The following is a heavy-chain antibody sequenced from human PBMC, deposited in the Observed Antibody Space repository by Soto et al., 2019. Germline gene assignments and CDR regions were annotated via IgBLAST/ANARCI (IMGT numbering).Heavy chain of an antibody. CDR1: GDSMSSSYY. CDR2: IYYSGSA. CDR3: ARQDFAYYEDY. J-gene: IGHJ4*02. V-gene: IGHV4-39*01. D-gene: IGHD3-3*01. Sequence: SETLSLTCAVSGDSMSSSYYWGWIRQPPGKGLEWIGSIYYSGSAYYNPSLKSRVTISVDTSKNQFSLKLSSVTAAHTAVYYCARQDFAYYEDYWGQGTLVTVSS.